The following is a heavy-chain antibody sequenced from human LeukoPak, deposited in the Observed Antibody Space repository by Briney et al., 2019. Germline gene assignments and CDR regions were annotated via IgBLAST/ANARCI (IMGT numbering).Heavy chain of an antibody. V-gene: IGHV1-46*01. CDR2: INPSDGST. CDR1: GYTFTTYY. CDR3: ARDPVCVEAAPSCYYYMDV. J-gene: IGHJ6*03. D-gene: IGHD6-13*01. Sequence: ASVKVSCKASGYTFTTYYMHWVRQAPGQGLEWMGIINPSDGSTSYEQKFQGRVTMTRDMSTNTVYMELSSLKSDDTAVYYCARDPVCVEAAPSCYYYMDVWGKGTTVTVSS.